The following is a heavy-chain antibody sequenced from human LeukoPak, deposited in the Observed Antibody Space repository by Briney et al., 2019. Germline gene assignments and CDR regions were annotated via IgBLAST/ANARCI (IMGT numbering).Heavy chain of an antibody. CDR3: ARPGITMVVARGFDI. D-gene: IGHD3-22*01. V-gene: IGHV4-39*01. CDR2: IYYSGST. CDR1: GGSISSSNYY. Sequence: SETLSPTCTVSGGSISSSNYYWGWIRQPPGKGLEWIGSIYYSGSTYYNPSLKSRVTISVDTSKNQFSLKLSSVTAADTALYYCARPGITMVVARGFDIWGQGTMVTVSS. J-gene: IGHJ3*02.